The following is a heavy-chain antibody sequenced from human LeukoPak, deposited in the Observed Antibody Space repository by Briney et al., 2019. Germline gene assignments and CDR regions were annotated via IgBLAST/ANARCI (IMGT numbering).Heavy chain of an antibody. D-gene: IGHD3-3*01. CDR1: GYTFTCYY. CDR2: ISAYNGNT. J-gene: IGHJ4*02. V-gene: IGHV1-18*04. CDR3: ARGDFWKGGDY. Sequence: GASVKVSCKASGYTFTCYYMHWVRQAPGQGLEWMGWISAYNGNTNYAQKLQGRVTMTTDTSTSTAYMELRSLRPDDTAVYYCARGDFWKGGDYWGQGTLVTVSS.